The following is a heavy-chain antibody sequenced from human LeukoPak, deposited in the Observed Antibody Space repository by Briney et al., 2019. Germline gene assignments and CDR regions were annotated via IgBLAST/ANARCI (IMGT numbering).Heavy chain of an antibody. CDR1: GFTFSYYW. CDR3: ARGTNWSPLDFDY. CDR2: IKQDGSEE. Sequence: GGSLRLSCAASGFTFSYYWMSWVRQAPGKGLEWVANIKQDGSEEYYVDSVKGRFTISRDNAKNSLYLQMNSLRAEDTAVYFCARGTNWSPLDFDYWGQGTLVTVSS. V-gene: IGHV3-7*01. J-gene: IGHJ4*02. D-gene: IGHD1-20*01.